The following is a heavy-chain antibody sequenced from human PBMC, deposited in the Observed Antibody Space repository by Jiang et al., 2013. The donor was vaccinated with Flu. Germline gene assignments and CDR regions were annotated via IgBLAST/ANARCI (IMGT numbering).Heavy chain of an antibody. J-gene: IGHJ5*02. CDR1: GFTFRDFA. Sequence: VQLLESGGHSVQPGGSLRLSCAASGFTFRDFAMNWVRQAPGKGLEWVSVISSGGDRTYYADSVKGRFTISRDDFKNTVYLQMNSLRAEDTAVYYCAKDRGSGTYENWFDPWGQGTLVTVSS. V-gene: IGHV3-23*01. CDR3: AKDRGSGTYENWFDP. D-gene: IGHD3-10*01. CDR2: ISSGGDRT.